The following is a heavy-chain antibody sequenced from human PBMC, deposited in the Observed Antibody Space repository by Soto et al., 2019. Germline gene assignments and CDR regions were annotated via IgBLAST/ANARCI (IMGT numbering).Heavy chain of an antibody. J-gene: IGHJ6*02. CDR2: IYYSGGT. D-gene: IGHD6-13*01. CDR3: ARENYAAAAGTYRGHYYGMDV. V-gene: IGHV4-4*07. CDR1: GGSISSYY. Sequence: SETLSLTCNVSGGSISSYYWSWIRQPAGKGLEWIGRIYYSGGTNYNPSLKSRVTMSVDTPKNQFSLKLSSVTAADTAVYYCARENYAAAAGTYRGHYYGMDVWGQGTTVTVSS.